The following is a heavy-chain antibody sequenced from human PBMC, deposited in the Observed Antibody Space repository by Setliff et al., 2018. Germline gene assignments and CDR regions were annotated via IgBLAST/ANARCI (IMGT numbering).Heavy chain of an antibody. Sequence: GASVKVSCKASGYTFTNYAMTWMRQAPGQGLEYMGWINTNTGNPIYAQGFTGRFVFSLDTPVSTAYLQISSLKSEDTAVYYCARGSRFGTIVYKGDYYMDVWGKGTTGTVS. D-gene: IGHD3-10*01. CDR2: INTNTGNP. J-gene: IGHJ6*03. V-gene: IGHV7-4-1*02. CDR3: ARGSRFGTIVYKGDYYMDV. CDR1: GYTFTNYA.